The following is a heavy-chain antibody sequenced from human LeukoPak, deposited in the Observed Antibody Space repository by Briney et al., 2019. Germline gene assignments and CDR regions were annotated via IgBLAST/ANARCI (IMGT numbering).Heavy chain of an antibody. CDR2: IYYSGST. V-gene: IGHV4-30-4*07. D-gene: IGHD6-25*01. Sequence: PSETLSLTCAVSGGSISSGGYSWSWIRQPPGKGLEWIGYIYYSGSTYYNPSLKSRVTISVDTSKNQFSLKLSSVTAADTAVYYCARDLRSRLGYWGQGTLVTVSS. J-gene: IGHJ4*02. CDR1: GGSISSGGYS. CDR3: ARDLRSRLGY.